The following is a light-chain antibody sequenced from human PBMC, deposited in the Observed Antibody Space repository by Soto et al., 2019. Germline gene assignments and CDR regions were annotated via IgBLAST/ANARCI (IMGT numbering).Light chain of an antibody. CDR1: SSDVGAYNY. Sequence: QSALTQPASVSGSPGQSITISCTGTSSDVGAYNYVSWYQQHPGKVPKLMIFDVSNLPSVGISSRFSGSKSGNTASLTISGLQDEDEADYYCSSYTTSHTRVFGGGTKVTVL. J-gene: IGLJ3*02. V-gene: IGLV2-14*01. CDR3: SSYTTSHTRV. CDR2: DVS.